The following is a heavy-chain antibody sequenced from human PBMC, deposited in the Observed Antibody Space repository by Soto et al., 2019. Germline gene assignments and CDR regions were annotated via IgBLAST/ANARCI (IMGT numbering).Heavy chain of an antibody. J-gene: IGHJ1*01. CDR1: GYTFTSYA. CDR2: INAGNGNT. Sequence: ASVKVSCKASGYTFTSYAMHWVRQAPGQRLEWMGWINAGNGNTKYSQKFQGRVTITRDTSASTAYMELSSLRSEDTAVYYCARDLILCSGRSCYHFTTFVYWGQGTLVTGS. V-gene: IGHV1-3*01. CDR3: ARDLILCSGRSCYHFTTFVY. D-gene: IGHD2-15*01.